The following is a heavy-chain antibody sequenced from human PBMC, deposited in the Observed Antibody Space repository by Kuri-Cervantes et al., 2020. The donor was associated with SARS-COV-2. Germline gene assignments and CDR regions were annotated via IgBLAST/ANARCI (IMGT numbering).Heavy chain of an antibody. CDR2: IYTSGST. CDR1: GGSISSYY. V-gene: IGHV4-4*07. D-gene: IGHD5-12*01. Sequence: GSLRLSCTVSGGSISSYYWSWIRQPAGKGLEWIGRIYTSGSTNYNPSLKSRVTISVDTSKNQFSLKLSSVTAADTAVYYCARDANYGSRLPRKFDYWGQGTLVTVSS. J-gene: IGHJ4*02. CDR3: ARDANYGSRLPRKFDY.